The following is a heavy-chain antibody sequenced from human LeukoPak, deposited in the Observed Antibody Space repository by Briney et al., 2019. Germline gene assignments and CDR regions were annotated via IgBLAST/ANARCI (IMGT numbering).Heavy chain of an antibody. V-gene: IGHV1-69*05. CDR3: ARDVHGDYGSGWFDP. D-gene: IGHD4-17*01. J-gene: IGHJ5*02. CDR2: IMPLFGTA. CDR1: GGTFNNSA. Sequence: SVKVSCKTSGGTFNNSAISWVRQAPGQGLELLGGIMPLFGTAGYAQKFQGRVTITKDESTRTVYLELTSLTSDDTAVYYCARDVHGDYGSGWFDPWGQGALVSVSS.